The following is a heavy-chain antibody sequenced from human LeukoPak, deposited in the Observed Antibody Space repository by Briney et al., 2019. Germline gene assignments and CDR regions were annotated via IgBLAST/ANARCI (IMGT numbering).Heavy chain of an antibody. V-gene: IGHV4-31*03. D-gene: IGHD4-17*01. Sequence: KTSQTLSLTCTVSGGSISSGAYYWSWIRQHPGKGLEWIGYILHSGSTYYNPSLKSRITISVDTSKNQFSLNLTSVTAADTAVYYCARGSTYADYVFDYWGQGTLVTVSP. CDR3: ARGSTYADYVFDY. J-gene: IGHJ4*02. CDR2: ILHSGST. CDR1: GGSISSGAYY.